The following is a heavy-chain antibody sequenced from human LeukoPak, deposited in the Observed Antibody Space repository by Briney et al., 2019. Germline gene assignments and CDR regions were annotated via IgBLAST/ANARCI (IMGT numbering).Heavy chain of an antibody. CDR2: ISSSGSTI. J-gene: IGHJ4*02. D-gene: IGHD3-10*01. CDR1: GFTFSDYY. V-gene: IGHV3-11*04. CDR3: AREGVIYSYYFDY. Sequence: GGSLRLSCAASGFTFSDYYMSWIRQAPGKGLEWVSYISSSGSTIYYADSVKGRFTISRDNSKNTLYLQMNSLRAEDTAVYYCAREGVIYSYYFDYWGQGTLVTVSS.